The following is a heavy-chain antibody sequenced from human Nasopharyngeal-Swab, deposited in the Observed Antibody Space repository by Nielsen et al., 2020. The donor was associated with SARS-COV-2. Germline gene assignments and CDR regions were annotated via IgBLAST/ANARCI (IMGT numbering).Heavy chain of an antibody. Sequence: GESLKISCTGSGYSFTSYWIGWVRQMPGKGLEWMGIIYPGDSDTRYSPSFQGQVTISADKSISTAYLQWSSLKASDTAMYYCARRSIVGAVLPPKDFDYWGQGTLVTVSS. CDR3: ARRSIVGAVLPPKDFDY. CDR1: GYSFTSYW. CDR2: IYPGDSDT. V-gene: IGHV5-51*01. J-gene: IGHJ4*02. D-gene: IGHD1-26*01.